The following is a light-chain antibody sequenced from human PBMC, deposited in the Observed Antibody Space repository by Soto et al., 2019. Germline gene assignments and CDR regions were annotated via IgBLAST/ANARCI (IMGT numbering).Light chain of an antibody. CDR1: SSDVGSYNL. Sequence: QSVLTQPASVSGSPEQSITISCTGTSSDVGSYNLVSWYQQYPGKAPKLIIYEGSERPSGISNRFSGSKSGNTASLTISGLQAEDEADYYCSSFVAGNNYWVFGGGTKVTVL. CDR3: SSFVAGNNYWV. CDR2: EGS. J-gene: IGLJ3*02. V-gene: IGLV2-23*01.